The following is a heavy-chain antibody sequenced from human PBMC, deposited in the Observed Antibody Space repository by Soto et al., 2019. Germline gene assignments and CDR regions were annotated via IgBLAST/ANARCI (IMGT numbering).Heavy chain of an antibody. CDR3: AKDRSIDV. Sequence: PGGSLRLSCAASGFTFSSYGMHWVRQAPGKGLEWVAVISYDGSNKYYADSVKGRFTISRDNSKNTLYLQMNSLRAEDTAVYYCAKDRSIDVWGQGTTVTVSS. V-gene: IGHV3-30*18. CDR2: ISYDGSNK. J-gene: IGHJ6*02. CDR1: GFTFSSYG.